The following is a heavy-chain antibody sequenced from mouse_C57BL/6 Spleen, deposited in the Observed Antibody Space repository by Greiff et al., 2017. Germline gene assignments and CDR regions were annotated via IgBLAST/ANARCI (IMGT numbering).Heavy chain of an antibody. CDR2: IHPNSGST. Sequence: QVQLKQPGAELVKPGASVKLSCKASGYTFTSYWMHWVKQRPGQGLEWIGMIHPNSGSTNYNEKFKSKATLTVDKSSSTAYMQLSSLTSEDSAVYYCARLNWDWFAYWGQGTLVTVSA. D-gene: IGHD4-1*02. CDR3: ARLNWDWFAY. CDR1: GYTFTSYW. V-gene: IGHV1-64*01. J-gene: IGHJ3*01.